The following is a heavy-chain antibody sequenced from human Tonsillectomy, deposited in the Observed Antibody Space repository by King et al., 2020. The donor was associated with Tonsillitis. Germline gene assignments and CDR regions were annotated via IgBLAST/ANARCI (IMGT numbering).Heavy chain of an antibody. CDR1: GGSMSAYY. CDR2: IYYRGTT. J-gene: IGHJ4*02. Sequence: LQLQESGPGLVKPSETLSLTCTVSGGSMSAYYWSWIRQPPGKPLEWIGYIYYRGTTKYNASLKGRVTISADTSENQFSLKLTSVTAADTAVYYCARDYGSGTYYKRPLPYWGQGTLVTVPS. CDR3: ARDYGSGTYYKRPLPY. V-gene: IGHV4-59*01. D-gene: IGHD3-10*01.